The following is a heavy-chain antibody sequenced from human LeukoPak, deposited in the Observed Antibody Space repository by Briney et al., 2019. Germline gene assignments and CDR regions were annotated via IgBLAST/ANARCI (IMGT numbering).Heavy chain of an antibody. CDR1: GGSISSGDYY. Sequence: SETLSLTCAVSGGSISSGDYYWSWIRQPPGKGLEWIGYIYYSGSTYYNPSLKSRVTISVDTSKNQLSLKLSSVTAADTAVYYCARDFAYGSGSHPLDYWGQGTLATVSS. J-gene: IGHJ4*02. V-gene: IGHV4-30-4*01. D-gene: IGHD3-10*01. CDR3: ARDFAYGSGSHPLDY. CDR2: IYYSGST.